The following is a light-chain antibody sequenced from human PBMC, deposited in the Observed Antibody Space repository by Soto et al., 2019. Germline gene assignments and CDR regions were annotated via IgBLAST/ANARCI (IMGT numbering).Light chain of an antibody. J-gene: IGLJ1*01. Sequence: SVLAQPASVSGSPGQSITISCTGTSSDIGGYDFVSWYQQHPGRAPKLMIYDVVNRPSGVSDRFSGSKSGNTASLTISGLQAEDEADYYCSSYTSGTADVFGTGTKVTVL. CDR2: DVV. CDR3: SSYTSGTADV. V-gene: IGLV2-14*01. CDR1: SSDIGGYDF.